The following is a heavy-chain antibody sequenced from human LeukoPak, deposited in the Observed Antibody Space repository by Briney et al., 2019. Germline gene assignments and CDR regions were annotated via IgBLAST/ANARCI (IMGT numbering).Heavy chain of an antibody. Sequence: GGSLRLSCAASGFTFSSYAMSWVRQAPGKGLEWVSAISGSGGSTYYADSVKGRFTISRDNSKNTLYLQMNSLRAEDTAVYYCAKLRGGTTRNSYDYWGQGTLVTVSS. V-gene: IGHV3-23*01. CDR3: AKLRGGTTRNSYDY. CDR1: GFTFSSYA. D-gene: IGHD1-7*01. CDR2: ISGSGGST. J-gene: IGHJ4*02.